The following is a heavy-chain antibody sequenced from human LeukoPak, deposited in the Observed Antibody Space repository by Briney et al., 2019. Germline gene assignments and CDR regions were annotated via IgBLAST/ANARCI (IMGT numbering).Heavy chain of an antibody. D-gene: IGHD1-26*01. CDR3: ARGGNYWPQWWFDP. CDR1: GGSISSSSYY. J-gene: IGHJ5*02. V-gene: IGHV4-39*07. Sequence: SETLSLTCTVSGGSISSSSYYWGWIRQPPGKGLEWIGSIYYSGSTYYNPSLKSRVTMSLDASKNQFSLELNSVTPADTAVYYCARGGNYWPQWWFDPWGRGTLVSVSS. CDR2: IYYSGST.